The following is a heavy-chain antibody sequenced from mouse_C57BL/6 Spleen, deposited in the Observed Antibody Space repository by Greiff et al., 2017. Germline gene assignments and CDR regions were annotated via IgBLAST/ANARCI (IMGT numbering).Heavy chain of an antibody. CDR1: GFTFSDSG. Sequence: EVKLVESGGGLVKPGGSLKLSCAASGFTFSDSGMHWVRQAPEKGLEWVAYISSGSSTIYYADTVKGRFTISRDNAKNTLFLQMTSLRSEDTAMYYCARGYFDYWGQGTTLTVSS. V-gene: IGHV5-17*01. CDR2: ISSGSSTI. CDR3: ARGYFDY. J-gene: IGHJ2*01.